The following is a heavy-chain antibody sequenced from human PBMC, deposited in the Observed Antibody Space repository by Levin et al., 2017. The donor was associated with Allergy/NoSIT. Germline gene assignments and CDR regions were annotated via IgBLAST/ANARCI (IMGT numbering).Heavy chain of an antibody. D-gene: IGHD6-6*01. CDR3: ARGPGLSEQLLRSEGWFDP. CDR2: INHSGST. V-gene: IGHV4-34*01. CDR1: GGSFSGYY. J-gene: IGHJ5*02. Sequence: AGGSLRLSCAVYGGSFSGYYWSWIRQPPGKGLEWIGEINHSGSTNYNPSLKSRVTISVDTSKNQFSLKLSSVTAADTAVYYCARGPGLSEQLLRSEGWFDPWGQGTLVTVSS.